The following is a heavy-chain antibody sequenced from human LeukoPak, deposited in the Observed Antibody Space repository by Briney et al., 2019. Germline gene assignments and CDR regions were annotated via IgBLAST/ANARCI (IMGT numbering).Heavy chain of an antibody. CDR3: ARESHGGFDP. J-gene: IGHJ5*02. V-gene: IGHV3-21*01. Sequence: GGSLRLSCAASGFTFSSYSMNWVRQAPGEGLEWVSSISSSSSYIYYADSVKGRFTISRDNAKNSLYLQMNSLRAEDTAVYYCARESHGGFDPWGQGTLVTVSS. CDR1: GFTFSSYS. CDR2: ISSSSSYI.